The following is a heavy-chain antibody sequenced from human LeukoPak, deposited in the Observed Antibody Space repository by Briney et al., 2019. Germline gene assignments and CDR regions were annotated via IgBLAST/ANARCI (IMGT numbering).Heavy chain of an antibody. CDR1: GGSFSGYY. CDR3: ARGRNYYGSGSYQNWFDP. D-gene: IGHD3-10*01. Sequence: SETLSLTCAVYGGSFSGYYWSWIRQPPGKGLEWIGEINHSGGTNYNPSLKSRVTISVDTSKNQFSLKLSSVTAADTAVYYCARGRNYYGSGSYQNWFDPWGQGTLVTVSS. J-gene: IGHJ5*02. V-gene: IGHV4-34*01. CDR2: INHSGGT.